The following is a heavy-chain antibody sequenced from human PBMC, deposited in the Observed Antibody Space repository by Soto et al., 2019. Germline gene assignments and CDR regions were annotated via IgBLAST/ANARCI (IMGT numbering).Heavy chain of an antibody. D-gene: IGHD4-17*01. CDR2: IYHSGST. CDR1: GGSISSSHW. Sequence: SETLSLTCAVPGGSISSSHWWSWVRQPPGKGLAWLGEIYHSGSTNHNPSLKSRATISGDKTKNRSSLKLSSWPAADTPVFSCEKETTVPSYYHGRHSWGQGPTVPGS. V-gene: IGHV4-4*02. J-gene: IGHJ6*01. CDR3: EKETTVPSYYHGRHS.